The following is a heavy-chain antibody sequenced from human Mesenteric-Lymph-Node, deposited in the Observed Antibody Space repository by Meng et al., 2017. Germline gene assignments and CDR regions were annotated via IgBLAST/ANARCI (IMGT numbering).Heavy chain of an antibody. D-gene: IGHD4-17*01. V-gene: IGHV3-30*01. CDR3: ARDDSYGDYYDY. CDR1: GFTFSSYA. Sequence: GESLKISCAASGFTFSSYAMHWVRQAPGKGLEWVAVISYDGSNKYYADSVKGRFTISREKSKNTLYLQMNGLRAEETAVYYCARDDSYGDYYDYWGQGTLVTVSS. CDR2: ISYDGSNK. J-gene: IGHJ4*02.